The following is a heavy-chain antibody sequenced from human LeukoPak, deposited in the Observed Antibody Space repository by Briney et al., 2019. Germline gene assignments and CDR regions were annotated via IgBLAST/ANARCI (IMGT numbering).Heavy chain of an antibody. J-gene: IGHJ3*02. Sequence: SQTLSLTCAISGDSVSSNSAAWNWIRQSPSRGLEWLGRTYYRSKWYNDYAVSVKSRITINPDTSKNQFSLQLNSVTPEDTAVYYCARVMGYRSSTSCSSGAFDIWGQGTMVTVSP. CDR1: GDSVSSNSAA. V-gene: IGHV6-1*01. CDR2: TYYRSKWYN. D-gene: IGHD2-2*01. CDR3: ARVMGYRSSTSCSSGAFDI.